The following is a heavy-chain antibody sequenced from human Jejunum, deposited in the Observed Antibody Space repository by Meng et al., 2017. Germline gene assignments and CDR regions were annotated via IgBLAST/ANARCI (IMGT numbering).Heavy chain of an antibody. V-gene: IGHV4-34*01. CDR3: ARGQLILRV. CDR2: INHSGGT. J-gene: IGHJ4*02. D-gene: IGHD2-15*01. CDR1: GESFNNAYY. Sequence: GSLRLSCAVYGESFNNAYYWTWIRQTPGKGLEWIGEINHSGGTDYNPSLKSRVTISQDTSKNQFSLKLNSLTAADTAVYFCARGQLILRVWGQGTLVTVSS.